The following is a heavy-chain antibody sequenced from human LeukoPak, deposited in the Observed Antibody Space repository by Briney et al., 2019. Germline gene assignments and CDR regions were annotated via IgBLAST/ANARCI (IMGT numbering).Heavy chain of an antibody. V-gene: IGHV3-33*01. Sequence: GRSLRLSCAASGFTFSGYGMHWVRQAPGKGLEWVAVIWYDGSNKYYVDSVKGRFTISRDNSKNTLYLQMNSLRAEDTAVYYCARDRAYCSGGSCYLYYFDYWGQGTLVTVSS. CDR3: ARDRAYCSGGSCYLYYFDY. D-gene: IGHD2-15*01. J-gene: IGHJ4*02. CDR1: GFTFSGYG. CDR2: IWYDGSNK.